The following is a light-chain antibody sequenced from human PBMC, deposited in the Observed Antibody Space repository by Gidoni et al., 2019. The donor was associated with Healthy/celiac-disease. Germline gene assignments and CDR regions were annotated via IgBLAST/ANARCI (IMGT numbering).Light chain of an antibody. CDR1: QSVSSSY. V-gene: IGKV3-20*01. Sequence: IVFTQSPGTLSLSPGERATLSCRASQSVSSSYLAWYQQKPAQAPRLLLYGATSRATGIPDRFSGSGCRTDFTITISRLEPEDFAVYYCQQYGSSPATFGQGTKVEIK. CDR2: GAT. CDR3: QQYGSSPAT. J-gene: IGKJ1*01.